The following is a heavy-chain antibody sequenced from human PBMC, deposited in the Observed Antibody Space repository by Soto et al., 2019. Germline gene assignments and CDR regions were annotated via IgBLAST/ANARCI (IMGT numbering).Heavy chain of an antibody. Sequence: EVQLLESGGGLVQPGGSLRLSCAASGFTFSSYAMSWVRQAPGKGLAWVSAISGSGGSTYYADSVKGRFTISRDNSKTTLYLQMNSLRAEDTAVYYCAKDLGSKSSGCYADWGQGTLVTVSS. CDR3: AKDLGSKSSGCYAD. D-gene: IGHD6-19*01. J-gene: IGHJ4*02. CDR1: GFTFSSYA. V-gene: IGHV3-23*01. CDR2: ISGSGGST.